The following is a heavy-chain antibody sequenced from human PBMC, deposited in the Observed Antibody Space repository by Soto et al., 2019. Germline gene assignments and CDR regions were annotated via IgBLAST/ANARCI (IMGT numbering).Heavy chain of an antibody. Sequence: ASVKVSCKASGYTLNNYGISWVRQAPGQGLEWMGWISGDNGNTNYAPKFQGRVTMTTDTSTSTAYLDLRSLRLDDTAVYYCARVQIKSTLVGASVGWFDPWGQGTLVTVSS. J-gene: IGHJ5*02. V-gene: IGHV1-18*01. CDR3: ARVQIKSTLVGASVGWFDP. CDR2: ISGDNGNT. D-gene: IGHD2-8*02. CDR1: GYTLNNYG.